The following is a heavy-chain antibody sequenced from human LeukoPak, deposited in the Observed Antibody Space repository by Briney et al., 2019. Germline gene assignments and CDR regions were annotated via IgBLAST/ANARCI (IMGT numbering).Heavy chain of an antibody. CDR3: ARDRKYQPDY. J-gene: IGHJ4*02. D-gene: IGHD2-2*01. V-gene: IGHV3-74*01. CDR2: INSDGSGT. CDR1: EFTFSGYW. Sequence: PGGSLRLSCAASEFTFSGYWMHWVRHAPGKGLVWVSRINSDGSGTSYADSVKGRFTISRDNAKNTLYLQMNSLRVEDTAVYYCARDRKYQPDYWGQGTLVTVSS.